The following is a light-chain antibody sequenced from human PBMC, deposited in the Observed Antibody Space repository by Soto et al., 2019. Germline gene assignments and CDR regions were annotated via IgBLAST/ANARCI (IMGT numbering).Light chain of an antibody. CDR1: ESLLHTSGKTY. CDR2: QIS. Sequence: IVFTQTPLSSRITLLHSASRSLMSSESLLHTSGKTYLSWLQLRPGQPPRLLLYQISQRPPGVPDRFTGSGAGTNFTLTISGVEADDIGIYYCMQASQLRTCGQGNKGDIK. V-gene: IGKV2-24*01. CDR3: MQASQLRT. J-gene: IGKJ1*01.